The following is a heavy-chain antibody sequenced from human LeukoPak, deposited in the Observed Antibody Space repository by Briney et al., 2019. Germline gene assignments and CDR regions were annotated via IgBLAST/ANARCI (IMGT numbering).Heavy chain of an antibody. CDR1: GFTFSDYY. Sequence: GGSLRLSCAASGFTFSDYYMSWIRQAPGKGLEWVSYISSSGSTIYYADSVKGRFTISRDNSKNTLYLQMNSLRAEDTAVYYCARDNAPYSSGWYRYYGMDVWGQGTTVTVSS. CDR2: ISSSGSTI. D-gene: IGHD6-19*01. CDR3: ARDNAPYSSGWYRYYGMDV. V-gene: IGHV3-11*01. J-gene: IGHJ6*02.